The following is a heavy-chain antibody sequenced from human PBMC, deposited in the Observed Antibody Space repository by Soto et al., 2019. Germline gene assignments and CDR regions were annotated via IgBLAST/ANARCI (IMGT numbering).Heavy chain of an antibody. CDR1: GYAFSSNY. Sequence: QVQLVQSGAEVKKPGASVKVCCKASGYAFSSNYIHWVRQASGQGLEWMGVINPSNGRTTYAQNFQDRVTMTRDTSTSTVYLELRSLSSDDTAVYYCARRGFDYCGQGTPVTVSS. J-gene: IGHJ4*02. V-gene: IGHV1-46*01. CDR3: ARRGFDY. CDR2: INPSNGRT.